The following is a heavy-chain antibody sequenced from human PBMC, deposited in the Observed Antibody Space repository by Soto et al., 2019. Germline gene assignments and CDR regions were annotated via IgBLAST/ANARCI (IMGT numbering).Heavy chain of an antibody. V-gene: IGHV4-34*01. CDR1: GGSFSGYY. CDR2: INHSGST. D-gene: IGHD3-10*01. Sequence: SETLSLTCAVYGGSFSGYYWSCIRQTPGKGLEWIGEINHSGSTNYNPSTKSRVTISVDTSKNQFSLKPSSVTAADTAVYYCARRGGSGSYYGYWGQGTLVTVSS. CDR3: ARRGGSGSYYGY. J-gene: IGHJ4*02.